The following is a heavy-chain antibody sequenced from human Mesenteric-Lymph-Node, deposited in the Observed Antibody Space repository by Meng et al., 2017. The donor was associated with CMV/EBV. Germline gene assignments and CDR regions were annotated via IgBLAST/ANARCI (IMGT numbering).Heavy chain of an antibody. J-gene: IGHJ4*02. CDR3: ARDRQYFDY. CDR1: GFHFEDYT. Sequence: GESLKISCAASGFHFEDYTMFWVRQAPGKGLEWGAVISYDGSNKYYADSVKGRFTISRDNSKNTLYLQMNSLRAEDTAVYYCARDRQYFDYWGQGTLVTVSS. V-gene: IGHV3-30-3*01. CDR2: ISYDGSNK. D-gene: IGHD6-6*01.